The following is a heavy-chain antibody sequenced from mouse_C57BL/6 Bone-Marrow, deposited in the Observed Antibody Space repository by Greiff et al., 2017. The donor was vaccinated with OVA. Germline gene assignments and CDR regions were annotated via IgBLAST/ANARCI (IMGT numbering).Heavy chain of an antibody. V-gene: IGHV1-4*01. CDR2: INPSSGYT. D-gene: IGHD1-1*01. J-gene: IGHJ2*01. CDR3: ARGAAVEGDY. CDR1: GYTFTSYT. Sequence: QVQLQQSGAELARPGASVKMSCKASGYTFTSYTMHWVKQRPGQGLEWIGYINPSSGYTKYNQKFKDKATLTADKSSSTAYMQLSSLSSEDSAVYYCARGAAVEGDYWGQGTTLTVSS.